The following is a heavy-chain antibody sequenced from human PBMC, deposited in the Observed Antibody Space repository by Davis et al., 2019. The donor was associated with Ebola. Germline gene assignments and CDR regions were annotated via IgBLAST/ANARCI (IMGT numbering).Heavy chain of an antibody. Sequence: GESLKIPCAASGFTFSSYDMHWVRQATGKGLEWVSAIGTACDTYYPGSVKGRFTISREKAKNSLYLQMNSLRGEDTAVYYCARAGFGEIYFDYWGQGTLVTVSS. V-gene: IGHV3-13*01. CDR2: IGTACDT. J-gene: IGHJ4*02. CDR3: ARAGFGEIYFDY. D-gene: IGHD3-10*01. CDR1: GFTFSSYD.